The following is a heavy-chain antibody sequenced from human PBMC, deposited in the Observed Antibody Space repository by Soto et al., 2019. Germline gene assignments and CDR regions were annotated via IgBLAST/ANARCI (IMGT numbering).Heavy chain of an antibody. V-gene: IGHV6-1*01. CDR3: ASRNALDA. Sequence: SQTLSLTCAISGDSVSSDITSWNWIRQSPSRGLELLGRTYYRSKLFHDYAASVKSRITINPDTSKNQFSLGVNSMTPEDTAVYYYASRNALDAWGQRTVVTVSS. CDR1: GDSVSSDITS. J-gene: IGHJ3*01. CDR2: TYYRSKLFH.